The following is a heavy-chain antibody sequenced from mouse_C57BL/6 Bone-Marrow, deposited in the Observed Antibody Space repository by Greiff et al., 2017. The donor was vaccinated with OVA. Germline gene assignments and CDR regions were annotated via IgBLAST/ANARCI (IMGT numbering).Heavy chain of an antibody. D-gene: IGHD2-2*01. CDR2: INPSNGGT. CDR3: ARSTMVSAY. Sequence: VQLQQPGTELVKPGASVKLSCKASGYTFTGYWMHWVKQRPGQGLEWIGNINPSNGGTKYNEKFKNKATLTVDKSSSTAYMQLSSLTSEDAAVXDCARSTMVSAYWGQGTLVTVSA. CDR1: GYTFTGYW. J-gene: IGHJ3*01. V-gene: IGHV1-53*01.